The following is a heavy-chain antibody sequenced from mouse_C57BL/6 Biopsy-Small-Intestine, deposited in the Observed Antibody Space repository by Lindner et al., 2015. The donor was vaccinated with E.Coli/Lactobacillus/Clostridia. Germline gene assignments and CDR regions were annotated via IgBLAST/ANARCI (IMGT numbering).Heavy chain of an antibody. Sequence: VQLQESGGGLVQPKGSLKLSCAASGFSFNTYAMNWVRQAPGKGLEWVARMRSNSNNYATYYADSVKDRFTIFRDDSESMLYLQMNNLKTEDTAMYYCVRQDLSYYAMDYWGQGTSVTVSS. V-gene: IGHV10-1*01. CDR1: GFSFNTYA. CDR3: VRQDLSYYAMDY. D-gene: IGHD1-1*01. CDR2: MRSNSNNYAT. J-gene: IGHJ4*01.